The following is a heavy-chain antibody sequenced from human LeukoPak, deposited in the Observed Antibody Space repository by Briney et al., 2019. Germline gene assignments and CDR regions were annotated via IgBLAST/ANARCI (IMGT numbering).Heavy chain of an antibody. D-gene: IGHD3-16*01. V-gene: IGHV5-51*01. CDR1: GYSFSTYW. J-gene: IGHJ4*02. CDR2: IYPGDSDT. Sequence: GESLQISCKGSGYSFSTYWIGWVRQTPGKGLEWMGIIYPGDSDTRYSPSFQGQATISADKSITTAYLQWSSLQASDTAIYYCARRSGGADYWGQGTLVTVSS. CDR3: ARRSGGADY.